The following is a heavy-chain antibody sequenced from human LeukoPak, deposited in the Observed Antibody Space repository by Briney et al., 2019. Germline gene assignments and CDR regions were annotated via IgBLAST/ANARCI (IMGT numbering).Heavy chain of an antibody. D-gene: IGHD1-1*01. V-gene: IGHV3-49*01. CDR1: GFTFGDYA. J-gene: IGHJ4*02. Sequence: GGSLRLSCTASGFTFGDYAMSWIRQAPGKGLEWVGFIRSKAYGETADYAASVKGRFTISRDGSKAIAYLQMNSLKTEDTAVYHCTRDRGAYNLYDYWGQGTLVTVSS. CDR3: TRDRGAYNLYDY. CDR2: IRSKAYGETA.